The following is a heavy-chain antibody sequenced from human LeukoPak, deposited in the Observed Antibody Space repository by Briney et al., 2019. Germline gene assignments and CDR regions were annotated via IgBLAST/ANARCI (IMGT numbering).Heavy chain of an antibody. D-gene: IGHD2-2*01. CDR3: SRSGLTGMREYERADYYYYGMDL. J-gene: IGHJ6*02. Sequence: SETLSLTCDVPGGSFSGYLWSWIRQSPGKGLEWIGEVNYRGSPHYNPSLESRVTISVDTSKNQLSLKLTSVTAADTALYYCSRSGLTGMREYERADYYYYGMDLWGQGTAVTV. V-gene: IGHV4-34*01. CDR1: GGSFSGYL. CDR2: VNYRGSP.